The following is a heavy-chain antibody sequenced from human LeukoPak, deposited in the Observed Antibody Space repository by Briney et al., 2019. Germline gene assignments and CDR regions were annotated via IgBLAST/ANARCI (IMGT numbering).Heavy chain of an antibody. CDR2: IYTSGST. Sequence: SETLSLTCTVSGGSISSYYWSWIRQPAGKGLEWIGRIYTSGSTNYNPSLKSRVTMSVDTSKNQFSLKLSSVTAADTAVYYCARDGKGDFWSGYYSYYYYYIDVWGKGTTVTVSS. CDR3: ARDGKGDFWSGYYSYYYYYIDV. J-gene: IGHJ6*03. CDR1: GGSISSYY. V-gene: IGHV4-4*07. D-gene: IGHD3-3*01.